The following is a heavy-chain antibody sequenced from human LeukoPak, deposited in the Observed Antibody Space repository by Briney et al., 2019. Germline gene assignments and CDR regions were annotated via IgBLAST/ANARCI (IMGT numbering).Heavy chain of an antibody. V-gene: IGHV4-61*02. D-gene: IGHD5-18*01. CDR1: GGSISSGSYY. CDR2: IYTSGST. CDR3: ARVFTSYGLDY. Sequence: SQTLSLTCTVSGGSISSGSYYWTWIRQPAGKGLEWIGRIYTSGSTNYNPSLKSRVTISVDTSKNQFSLKLSSVTAADTAVYYCARVFTSYGLDYWGQGTLVTVSS. J-gene: IGHJ4*02.